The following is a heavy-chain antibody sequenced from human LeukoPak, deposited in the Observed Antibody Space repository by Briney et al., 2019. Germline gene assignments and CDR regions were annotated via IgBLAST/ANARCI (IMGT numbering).Heavy chain of an antibody. CDR2: ISSSDTTI. D-gene: IGHD5-24*01. CDR3: ARSRRDNYYYYYGMDV. J-gene: IGHJ6*02. V-gene: IGHV3-48*03. CDR1: GFTFSSYE. Sequence: GGSLRLSCAASGFTFSSYEMTWVRQAPGKGLEWVLNISSSDTTIHYADSVKGRFTISRDNARNSLYLQMNSLRAEDTAVYYCARSRRDNYYYYYGMDVWGQGTTVTVSS.